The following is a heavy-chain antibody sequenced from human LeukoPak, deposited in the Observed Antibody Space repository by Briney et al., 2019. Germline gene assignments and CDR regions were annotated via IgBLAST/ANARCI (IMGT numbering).Heavy chain of an antibody. CDR2: FDPEDGET. D-gene: IGHD6-13*01. V-gene: IGHV1-24*01. CDR1: GYTLTELS. Sequence: ASVKVSCKVSGYTLTELSMHWVRQAPGKGLEWMGGFDPEDGETIYAQKFQGRATMTEDTSTDTAYMELSSLRSEDTAVYYCATGYSSSWGYYYMDVWGKGTTVTVSS. J-gene: IGHJ6*03. CDR3: ATGYSSSWGYYYMDV.